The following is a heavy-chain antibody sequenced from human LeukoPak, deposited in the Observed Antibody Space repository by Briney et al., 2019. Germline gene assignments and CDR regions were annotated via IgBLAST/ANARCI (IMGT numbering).Heavy chain of an antibody. V-gene: IGHV1-69*13. CDR1: GGTFSRYV. D-gene: IGHD1-26*01. J-gene: IGHJ3*02. CDR3: AKDLQWELPRGDALDI. CDR2: IIPTFGTA. Sequence: SVKVSCKASGGTFSRYVISWVRQAPGQGLEWMGGIIPTFGTANYAQKFQGRVTITADESTSTAYMELSSLRSKDTAVYYCAKDLQWELPRGDALDIWGQGTMVTVSS.